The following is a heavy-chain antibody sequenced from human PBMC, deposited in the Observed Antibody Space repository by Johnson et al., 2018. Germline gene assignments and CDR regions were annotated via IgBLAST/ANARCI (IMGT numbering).Heavy chain of an antibody. CDR1: GFTFTTYW. V-gene: IGHV3-7*01. CDR3: TRPEGLYSSNSDQYFQH. CDR2: IKEDGSTK. D-gene: IGHD6-13*01. Sequence: VQLVQSGGGLVRPGGSLRLSCAASGFTFTTYWMNWVRQAPGKGLEWVASIKEDGSTKYYVDSVNGRFTISRDNAKNPLYLQLNSLRAEDTAVYYCTRPEGLYSSNSDQYFQHGGQGTLVIVSS. J-gene: IGHJ1*01.